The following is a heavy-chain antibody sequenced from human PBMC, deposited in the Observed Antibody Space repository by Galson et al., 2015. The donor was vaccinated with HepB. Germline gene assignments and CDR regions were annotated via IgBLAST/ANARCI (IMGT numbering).Heavy chain of an antibody. CDR2: IYTNTGNP. D-gene: IGHD2-2*01. CDR1: GYTFTSYA. Sequence: SVKVSCKASGYTFTSYAINWVRQAPGQGLEWMGWIYTNTGNPTYAQGFTGRFVFSLDTSVSTAYLQISSLKAEDTAIYYCARDKCSTTNCPPPGWFDPWGQGTLVTVSS. J-gene: IGHJ5*02. CDR3: ARDKCSTTNCPPPGWFDP. V-gene: IGHV7-4-1*02.